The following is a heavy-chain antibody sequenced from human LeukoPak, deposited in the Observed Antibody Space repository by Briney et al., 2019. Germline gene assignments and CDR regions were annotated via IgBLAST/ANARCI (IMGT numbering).Heavy chain of an antibody. D-gene: IGHD3-3*01. J-gene: IGHJ5*02. CDR2: INHSGST. CDR1: GGSFSGYY. CDR3: ARGRGTIFGVVITNWFDP. Sequence: PSETLSLICAVYGGSFSGYYWSWIRQPPGKGLEWIGEINHSGSTNYNPSLKSRVTISVDTSKNQFSLKLSSVTAADTAVYYCARGRGTIFGVVITNWFDPWGQGTLVTASS. V-gene: IGHV4-34*01.